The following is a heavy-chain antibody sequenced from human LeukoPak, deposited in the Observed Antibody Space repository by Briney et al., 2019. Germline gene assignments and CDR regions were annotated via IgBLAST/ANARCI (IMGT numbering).Heavy chain of an antibody. J-gene: IGHJ6*02. CDR2: ISAYNGNT. CDR1: GGTFSSYA. V-gene: IGHV1-18*01. CDR3: ARDTNIVVVVAPLYYYYGMDV. Sequence: ASVKVSCKASGGTFSSYAISWVRQAPGQGLEWMGWISAYNGNTNYAQKLQGRVTMTTDTSTSTAYMELRSLRSDDTAVYYCARDTNIVVVVAPLYYYYGMDVWGQGTTVTVSS. D-gene: IGHD2-15*01.